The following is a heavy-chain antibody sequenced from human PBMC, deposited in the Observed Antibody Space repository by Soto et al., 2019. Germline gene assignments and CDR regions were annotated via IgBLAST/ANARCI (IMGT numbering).Heavy chain of an antibody. CDR3: ARDIATAGSWFDP. D-gene: IGHD6-13*01. Sequence: GGSLRLSCAASGFTLSSYWMNWVRQAPGKGLEWVANIKQDGSEKYYVDSVKGRFTISRDNAKNSLYLQMNSLRAEDTAVYYCARDIATAGSWFDPWGQGTLVIVSS. J-gene: IGHJ5*02. CDR2: IKQDGSEK. V-gene: IGHV3-7*01. CDR1: GFTLSSYW.